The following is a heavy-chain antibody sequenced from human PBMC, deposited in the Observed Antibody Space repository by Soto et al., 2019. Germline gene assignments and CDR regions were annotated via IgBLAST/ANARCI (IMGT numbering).Heavy chain of an antibody. CDR1: GFSLSTYGMG. J-gene: IGHJ4*02. CDR2: IYWDDDK. CDR3: AHVFWLGINHYFDY. V-gene: IGHV2-5*02. Sequence: QITLKESGPTLVKPTQTLTLTCTFSGFSLSTYGMGMGWIRQPPGKAPEWLSVIYWDDDKRYSPSLKSRLTITKDTSKSQVVLTMTDVDPVDKATYYCAHVFWLGINHYFDYWGQGSLVTVSS. D-gene: IGHD2-21*01.